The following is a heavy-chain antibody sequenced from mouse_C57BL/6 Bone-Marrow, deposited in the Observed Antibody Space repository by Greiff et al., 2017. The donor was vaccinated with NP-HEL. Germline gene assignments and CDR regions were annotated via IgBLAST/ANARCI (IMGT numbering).Heavy chain of an antibody. CDR1: GYTFTSYW. CDR3: AREGRWLRRGYCYFDV. D-gene: IGHD2-2*01. V-gene: IGHV1-53*01. Sequence: QVQLQQPGTELVKPGTSVKLSCKSSGYTFTSYWMHWVKQRPGQGLEWIGNINPSNGGTNYNEKFKSKATLTVDKSSSTAYMQLSSLTSDDSAVYYCAREGRWLRRGYCYFDVWDTGTTVTVSS. CDR2: INPSNGGT. J-gene: IGHJ1*03.